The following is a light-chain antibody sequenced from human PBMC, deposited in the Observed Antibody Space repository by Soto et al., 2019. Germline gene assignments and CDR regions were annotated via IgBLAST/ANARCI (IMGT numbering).Light chain of an antibody. CDR1: QSVGSRY. V-gene: IGKV3D-20*02. CDR2: AAS. CDR3: QQRSSWPLT. Sequence: EIVLTQSPGTLSLSPGERVTLSCRASQSVGSRYLAWYQQKPGQAPRLLIYAASTRATGIPARFRGSGSGTDFTLSITSLEPEDIAVYYCQQRSSWPLTFGGGTKV. J-gene: IGKJ4*01.